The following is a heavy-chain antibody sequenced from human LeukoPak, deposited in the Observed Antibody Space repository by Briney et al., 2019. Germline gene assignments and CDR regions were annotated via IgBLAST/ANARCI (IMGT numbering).Heavy chain of an antibody. V-gene: IGHV4-39*01. Sequence: SETLSLACTVSGGSINSHSYYWGWIRQPPGEGPEWIGSVYYDGTSYSNPSLQSRAAVFVDTSRDQFSLDLSFVTAADTALYYCVRHVSTNTGYFDSCGQGTLVSVSS. J-gene: IGHJ4*02. CDR1: GGSINSHSYY. CDR2: VYYDGTS. D-gene: IGHD5-24*01. CDR3: VRHVSTNTGYFDS.